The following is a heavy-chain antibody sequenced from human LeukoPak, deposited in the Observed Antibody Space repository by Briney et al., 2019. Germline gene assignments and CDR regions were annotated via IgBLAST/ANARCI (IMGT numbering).Heavy chain of an antibody. Sequence: GGSLRLSCAASGFTFSSYDMHWVRQAPGKGLEWVSFISYDGSNKYYADSVKGRFTISRDNSKNTLYLQMNSLRTEDTAVYYCARETGGAVGSTDFDYWGQGTLVTVSS. CDR3: ARETGGAVGSTDFDY. V-gene: IGHV3-30*03. J-gene: IGHJ4*02. CDR1: GFTFSSYD. D-gene: IGHD4-17*01. CDR2: ISYDGSNK.